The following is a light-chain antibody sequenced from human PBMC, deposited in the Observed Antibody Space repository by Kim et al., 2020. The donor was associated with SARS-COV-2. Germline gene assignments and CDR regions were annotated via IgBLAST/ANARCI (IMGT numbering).Light chain of an antibody. Sequence: EIVLTQSPATLSLSPGERATLSCRASQSISSYLAWYQQKPGQAPRLLIHDATNRATGIPARFSGSGSGTDFTLTISSLEPEDFAVYYCQQRDSWPLTLGGGTTVDIK. CDR2: DAT. CDR1: QSISSY. V-gene: IGKV3-11*01. CDR3: QQRDSWPLT. J-gene: IGKJ4*01.